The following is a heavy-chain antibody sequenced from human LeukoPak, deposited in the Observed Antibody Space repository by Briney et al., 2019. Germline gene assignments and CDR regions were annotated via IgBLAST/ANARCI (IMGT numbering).Heavy chain of an antibody. V-gene: IGHV4-4*09. CDR1: GASISDYF. Sequence: SETLSLTCTVSGASISDYFWGWIRHPPGKGLEWIGHIFGNVSPDYNPSLKSRVTITTDTSKNQFSLQLTSMTAADTAMYFCARRFRTSATLHHDAYDIWGQGTEVTVSS. D-gene: IGHD3-3*01. CDR2: IFGNVSP. J-gene: IGHJ3*02. CDR3: ARRFRTSATLHHDAYDI.